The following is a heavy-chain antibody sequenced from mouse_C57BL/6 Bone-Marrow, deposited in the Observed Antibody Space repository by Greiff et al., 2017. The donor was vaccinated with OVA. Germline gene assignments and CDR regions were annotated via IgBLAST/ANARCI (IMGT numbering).Heavy chain of an antibody. CDR1: GFNIKNTY. J-gene: IGHJ2*01. V-gene: IGHV14-3*01. D-gene: IGHD2-3*01. CDR3: ARDGFLDY. Sequence: EVQLQQSVAELVRPGASVKLSCTASGFNIKNTYMPWVKQRPEQGLEWIGRIDPANGNTKYAPKFQGKATITADTSSNTAYLQLSSLTSEDTAIYYCARDGFLDYWGQGTTLTVSS. CDR2: IDPANGNT.